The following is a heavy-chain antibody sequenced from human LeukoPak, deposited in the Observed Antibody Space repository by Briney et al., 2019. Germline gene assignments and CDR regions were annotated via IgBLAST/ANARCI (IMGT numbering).Heavy chain of an antibody. J-gene: IGHJ4*02. Sequence: SETLSLTCTVSGGSISSGGYYWSWIRQHPGRGLEWIGYIYYSGSTYYNPSLKSRVTISVDTSKNQFSLKLSSVTAADTAVYYCARDRGPYSGYDSYYFDYWGQGALVTVSS. D-gene: IGHD5-12*01. CDR1: GGSISSGGYY. CDR3: ARDRGPYSGYDSYYFDY. V-gene: IGHV4-31*03. CDR2: IYYSGST.